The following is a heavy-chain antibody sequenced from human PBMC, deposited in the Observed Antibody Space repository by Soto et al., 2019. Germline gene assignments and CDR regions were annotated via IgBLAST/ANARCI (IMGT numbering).Heavy chain of an antibody. V-gene: IGHV3-33*01. CDR2: IWYDGSNK. Sequence: QVQLVESGGGVVQPGRSLRLSCAASGFTFSSYGMHWVRQAPGKGLEWVAVIWYDGSNKYYADSVKGRFTISRDNSKNTLYLQMNSLRAEDTAVYYCARPSDPDYGDYVYYFDYWGQETLVTVSS. CDR1: GFTFSSYG. J-gene: IGHJ4*02. D-gene: IGHD4-17*01. CDR3: ARPSDPDYGDYVYYFDY.